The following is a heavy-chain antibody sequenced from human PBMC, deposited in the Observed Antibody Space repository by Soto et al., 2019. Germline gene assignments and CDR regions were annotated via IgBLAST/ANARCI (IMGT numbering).Heavy chain of an antibody. Sequence: HPGGSLRLSCEASGFTFSSYGMHWVRQAPGKGLEWVAVISFDGSKTYYADSVKGRFTISRDNSKNTLNLQMNSLRAEDTAVYYCAKRQQLVRYYYGLDVWGQGTTVTVSS. V-gene: IGHV3-30*18. CDR1: GFTFSSYG. CDR3: AKRQQLVRYYYGLDV. J-gene: IGHJ6*02. CDR2: ISFDGSKT. D-gene: IGHD6-13*01.